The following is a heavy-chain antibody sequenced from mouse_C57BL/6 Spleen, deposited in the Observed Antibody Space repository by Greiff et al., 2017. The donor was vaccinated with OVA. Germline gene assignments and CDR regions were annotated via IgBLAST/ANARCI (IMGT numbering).Heavy chain of an antibody. CDR3: ARRDYYGSSHWYFDV. D-gene: IGHD1-1*01. CDR2: IYPGSGNT. CDR1: GYTFTDYY. V-gene: IGHV1-76*01. J-gene: IGHJ1*03. Sequence: QVQLQQSGAELVRPGASVKLSCKASGYTFTDYYINWVKQRPGQGLEWIARIYPGSGNTYYNEKFKGKATLTAEKSSSTAYMQLSSLTSEDSAVYVCARRDYYGSSHWYFDVWGTGTTVTVSS.